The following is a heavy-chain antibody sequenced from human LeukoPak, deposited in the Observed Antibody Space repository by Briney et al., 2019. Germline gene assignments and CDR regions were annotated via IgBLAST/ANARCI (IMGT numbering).Heavy chain of an antibody. CDR2: IWYDGSNK. Sequence: SGGSLRVSCAASGFTFSNYGMHWVRQAPGKGLEWVAVIWYDGSNKYYADSVKGRFTISRDNSKNTLYLQMNSLRAEDTAVYYCARGGLDAFDIWGQGTMVTVSS. J-gene: IGHJ3*02. CDR3: ARGGLDAFDI. D-gene: IGHD5-12*01. CDR1: GFTFSNYG. V-gene: IGHV3-33*01.